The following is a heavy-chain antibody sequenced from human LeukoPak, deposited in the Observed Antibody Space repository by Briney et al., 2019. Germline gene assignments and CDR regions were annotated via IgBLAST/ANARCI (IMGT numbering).Heavy chain of an antibody. V-gene: IGHV3-21*01. Sequence: GSLRLSCAASGFTFSSYSMNWVRQAPGKGLEWVSSISSSSSYIHYADSVKGRFTISRDNAKNSLYLQMNSLRAEDTAVYYCARGVVVAANGAYWFDPWGQGTLVTVSS. J-gene: IGHJ5*02. D-gene: IGHD2-15*01. CDR1: GFTFSSYS. CDR3: ARGVVVAANGAYWFDP. CDR2: ISSSSSYI.